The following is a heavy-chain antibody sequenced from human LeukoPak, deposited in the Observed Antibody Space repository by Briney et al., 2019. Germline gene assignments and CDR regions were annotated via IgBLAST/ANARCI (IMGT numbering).Heavy chain of an antibody. CDR1: GTSFSDFY. CDR2: INHAGST. V-gene: IGHV4-34*01. D-gene: IGHD3-22*01. J-gene: IGHJ3*02. Sequence: SETLSLTCTVYGTSFSDFYWTWIRQPPGKALEWIGEINHAGSTNYNPSLESRVTISLDMSKSQFSVRLTSVTAADTAVYYCARLNSYDYITSGYRLDIWGQGTLVTVSS. CDR3: ARLNSYDYITSGYRLDI.